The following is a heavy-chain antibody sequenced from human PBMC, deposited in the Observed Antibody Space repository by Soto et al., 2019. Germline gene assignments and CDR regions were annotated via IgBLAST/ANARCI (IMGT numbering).Heavy chain of an antibody. CDR2: INHSGST. D-gene: IGHD2-2*01. CDR3: ARAGVVPAASRYYYYYYGMDV. CDR1: GGSFSGYY. J-gene: IGHJ6*02. V-gene: IGHV4-34*01. Sequence: PSETLSLTCAVYGGSFSGYYWSWIRQPPGKGLEWIGEINHSGSTNYNPSLKSRVTISVDTSKNQFSLKLSSVTAADTAVYYCARAGVVPAASRYYYYYYGMDVWGQGTTVTVSS.